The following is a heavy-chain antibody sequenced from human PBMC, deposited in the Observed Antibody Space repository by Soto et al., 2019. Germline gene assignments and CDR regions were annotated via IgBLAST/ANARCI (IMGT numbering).Heavy chain of an antibody. CDR2: IYYSGSP. V-gene: IGHV4-59*01. D-gene: IGHD3-22*01. Sequence: PSETLSLTCTVSGVSISPYYWSWVRQTPGKGLEWIAYIYYSGSPNYNPSLKSRVTISVDTSKNQCSLKLSSVTAADTAVYYCARASYYSDSFGYFLDSWGQGTLVTVS. CDR3: ARASYYSDSFGYFLDS. J-gene: IGHJ4*02. CDR1: GVSISPYY.